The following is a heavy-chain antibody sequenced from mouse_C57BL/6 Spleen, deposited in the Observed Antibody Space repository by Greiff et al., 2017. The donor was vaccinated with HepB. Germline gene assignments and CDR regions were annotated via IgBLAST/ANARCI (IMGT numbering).Heavy chain of an antibody. CDR2: IDPSDSYT. CDR1: GYTFTSYW. J-gene: IGHJ1*03. D-gene: IGHD2-3*01. V-gene: IGHV1-69*01. CDR3: ARYGWLLRGYFDV. Sequence: QVQLQQPGAELVMPGASVKLSCKASGYTFTSYWMHWVKQRPGQGLEWIGEIDPSDSYTNYNQKFKGKSTLTVDKSSSTAYMQLSSLTSEDSAVYYCARYGWLLRGYFDVWGTGTTVTVSS.